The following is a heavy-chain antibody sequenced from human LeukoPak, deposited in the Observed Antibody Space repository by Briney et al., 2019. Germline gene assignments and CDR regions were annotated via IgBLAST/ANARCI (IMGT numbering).Heavy chain of an antibody. J-gene: IGHJ4*02. Sequence: GGSLRLSCTASGFTFGDYAVTWVRQAPGKGLEWVGFIASETYGGTAEYAASVKGRFTISRDDSNSIAYLQTNSLKTEDTAVYYCTRDQTPYYWGQGTLVTVSS. CDR1: GFTFGDYA. CDR3: TRDQTPYY. V-gene: IGHV3-49*04. CDR2: IASETYGGTA.